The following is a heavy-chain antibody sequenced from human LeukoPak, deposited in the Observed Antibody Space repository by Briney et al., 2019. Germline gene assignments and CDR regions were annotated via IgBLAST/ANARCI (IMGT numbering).Heavy chain of an antibody. Sequence: GGSLRLSCEASGFIFGSFWMNWVRQAPGKGLEWVANIKQDGSEKYYVDSVKGRFTISRDNAKNSLYLQMNSLRAEDTAVYYCARDSGRVTMVRGVGFDYWGQGTLVTVSS. D-gene: IGHD3-10*01. V-gene: IGHV3-7*01. J-gene: IGHJ4*02. CDR3: ARDSGRVTMVRGVGFDY. CDR2: IKQDGSEK. CDR1: GFIFGSFW.